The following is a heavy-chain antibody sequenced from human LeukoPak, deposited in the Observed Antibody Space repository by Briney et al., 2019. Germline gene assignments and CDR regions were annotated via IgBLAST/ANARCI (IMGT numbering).Heavy chain of an antibody. D-gene: IGHD2-2*01. CDR1: GYSVSSGYY. Sequence: SETLSLTCTVSGYSVSSGYYWGWIRQPPGKGLEWIASIYHSGDTYYNPSLRSRITISLDTSKNQLSLKLSSVTAADTAVYSCARSKPHLSTSWYGNWFDPWGQGTLVTVSS. CDR2: IYHSGDT. V-gene: IGHV4-38-2*02. CDR3: ARSKPHLSTSWYGNWFDP. J-gene: IGHJ5*02.